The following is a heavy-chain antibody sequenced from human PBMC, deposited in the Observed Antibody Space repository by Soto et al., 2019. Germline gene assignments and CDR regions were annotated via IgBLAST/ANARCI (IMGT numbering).Heavy chain of an antibody. CDR1: GGSFSGYY. Sequence: SETLSLTCAVYGGSFSGYYWSWIRQPPGKGLEWIGEINHSGSTNYNPCLKSRVTISVDTSKNQFSLKLSSVTAADTAVYYCARVDDSSGPHAFDIWGQGTMVTVSS. CDR3: ARVDDSSGPHAFDI. V-gene: IGHV4-34*01. J-gene: IGHJ3*02. CDR2: INHSGST. D-gene: IGHD3-22*01.